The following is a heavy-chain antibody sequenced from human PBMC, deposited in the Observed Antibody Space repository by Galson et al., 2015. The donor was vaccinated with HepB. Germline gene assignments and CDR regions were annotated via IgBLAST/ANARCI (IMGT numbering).Heavy chain of an antibody. J-gene: IGHJ6*03. V-gene: IGHV3-23*01. CDR3: AKAGVAAAGASSFYMDV. Sequence: SLRLSCAASGFTFSNYDMSWVRQAPGKGLEWVASIRGGGGSTLYADPVKGRFTISRDNSKNTLYLQLNSLRVEDAAVYYCAKAGVAAAGASSFYMDVWGKGTTLTVS. CDR1: GFTFSNYD. CDR2: IRGGGGST. D-gene: IGHD6-13*01.